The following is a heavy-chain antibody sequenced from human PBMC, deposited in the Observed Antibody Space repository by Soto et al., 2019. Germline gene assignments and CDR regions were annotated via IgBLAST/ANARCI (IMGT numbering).Heavy chain of an antibody. CDR1: GASISSAAYS. V-gene: IGHV4-30-2*01. Sequence: QVQLQESGSGLVKPSQTLSLTCAVSGASISSAAYSWSWIRQPPGEGLEWIGYIYQSGSTYYNPSLKNRITVSIDRSKNQFSLNLSAVTAADTAVYYCARGVVPAMSPPRGYFDSWGQGTLVTVSS. CDR3: ARGVVPAMSPPRGYFDS. CDR2: IYQSGST. J-gene: IGHJ4*02. D-gene: IGHD2-21*02.